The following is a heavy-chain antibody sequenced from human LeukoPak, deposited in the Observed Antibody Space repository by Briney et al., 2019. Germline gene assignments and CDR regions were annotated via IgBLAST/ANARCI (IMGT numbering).Heavy chain of an antibody. CDR2: INHSGST. Sequence: SETLSLTCAVYGGSFSGYYWSWIRQPPGKGLEWIGEINHSGSTNYNPSLKSRVTISVDTSKNQFSLKLSSVTAADTAVYYCVRGVAATGLQYWGQGTLVTVSS. V-gene: IGHV4-34*01. CDR3: VRGVAATGLQY. CDR1: GGSFSGYY. D-gene: IGHD6-13*01. J-gene: IGHJ1*01.